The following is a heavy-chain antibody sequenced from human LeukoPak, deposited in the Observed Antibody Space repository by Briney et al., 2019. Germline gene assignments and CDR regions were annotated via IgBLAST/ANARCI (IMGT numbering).Heavy chain of an antibody. J-gene: IGHJ5*02. CDR1: GYTFTSYD. V-gene: IGHV1-2*02. CDR3: ARIYGSGSSAP. D-gene: IGHD3-10*01. CDR2: INPNSGGT. Sequence: ASVKVSCKASGYTFTSYDINWVRQATGQGLEWMGWINPNSGGTNYAQKFQGRVTMTRDTSISTAYMELSRLRSDDTAVYYCARIYGSGSSAPWGQGTLVTVSS.